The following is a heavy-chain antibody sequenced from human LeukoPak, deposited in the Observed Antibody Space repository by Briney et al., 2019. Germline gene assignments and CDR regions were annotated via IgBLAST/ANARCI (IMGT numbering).Heavy chain of an antibody. D-gene: IGHD3-10*01. Sequence: SQTLPLTCTVSGGSISSGGYYWSWIRQHPGKGLEWIGYIYYSGSTYYNPSLKSRVTISVDTSKNQFSLKLSSVTAADTAVYYCAREVASRVPGSGSYYVFDYWGQGTLVTVSS. J-gene: IGHJ4*02. CDR2: IYYSGST. CDR1: GGSISSGGYY. CDR3: AREVASRVPGSGSYYVFDY. V-gene: IGHV4-31*03.